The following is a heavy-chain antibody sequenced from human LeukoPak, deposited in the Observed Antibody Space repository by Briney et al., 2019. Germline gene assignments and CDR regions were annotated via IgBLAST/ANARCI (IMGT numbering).Heavy chain of an antibody. J-gene: IGHJ4*02. CDR3: ARGDSLVGAIRN. D-gene: IGHD1-26*01. CDR2: IIPILGIA. V-gene: IGHV1-69*02. Sequence: ASVKVSCKASGGTFSSYTISWVRQAPGQGLEWMGRIIPILGIANYAQKFQGRVTITADKSTSTAYMELSSLRSEDTAVSYCARGDSLVGAIRNWGQGTLVTVSS. CDR1: GGTFSSYT.